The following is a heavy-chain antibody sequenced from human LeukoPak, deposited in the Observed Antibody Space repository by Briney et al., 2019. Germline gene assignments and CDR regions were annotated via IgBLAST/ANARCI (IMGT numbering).Heavy chain of an antibody. CDR1: GFTVSSNY. Sequence: PGGSLRLSCAASGFTVSSNYMSWVRQAPGKGLEWVSVIYSGGSTYYADSVKGRFTISRVNSKNTLYLQMNSLRAEDTAVYYCAREFAPNYYYYMDVWGKGTTVTVSS. CDR2: IYSGGST. D-gene: IGHD3-16*01. CDR3: AREFAPNYYYYMDV. V-gene: IGHV3-53*01. J-gene: IGHJ6*03.